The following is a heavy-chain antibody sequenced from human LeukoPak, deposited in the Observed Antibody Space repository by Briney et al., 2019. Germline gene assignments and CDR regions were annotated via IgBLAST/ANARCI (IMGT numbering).Heavy chain of an antibody. CDR1: GFTFSYYW. V-gene: IGHV3-7*01. CDR3: ARSPNNCGGDCYNPYYFYYMDV. CDR2: IKQDGSEK. J-gene: IGHJ6*03. D-gene: IGHD2-21*02. Sequence: GGSLRLSCAASGFTFSYYWMNWVRQAPGKGLEWVANIKQDGSEKYSVDSVKGRFTISRDNAKNSLSLQMNSLRAEDTAVYYCARSPNNCGGDCYNPYYFYYMDVWGKGTTVTVSS.